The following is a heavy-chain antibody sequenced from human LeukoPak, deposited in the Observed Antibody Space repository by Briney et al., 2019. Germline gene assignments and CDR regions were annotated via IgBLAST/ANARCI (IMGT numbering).Heavy chain of an antibody. J-gene: IGHJ5*02. V-gene: IGHV3-7*01. CDR2: INQDGSEK. CDR3: AREPYGSGSYYNL. Sequence: PGGSLRLSCAASGITFSNYWMSWVRQPPGKGLEWVANINQDGSEKYYVDSVKGRFTISRDNAKNSLYLQMNSLRAEDTAVYYCAREPYGSGSYYNLWGQGTLVTVSS. D-gene: IGHD3-10*01. CDR1: GITFSNYW.